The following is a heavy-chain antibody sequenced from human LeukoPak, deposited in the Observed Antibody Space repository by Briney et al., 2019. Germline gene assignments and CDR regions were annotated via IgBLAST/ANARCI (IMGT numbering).Heavy chain of an antibody. Sequence: GASVKVSCKASGHTFTSYGISWVRQAPGQGLEWMGWISAYNDNTNYAQKLQGRVTMPTDTSTSTAYMELRSLRSDDTAVYYCARDWYGYSSGWYGDYWGQGTLVTVSS. CDR1: GHTFTSYG. CDR3: ARDWYGYSSGWYGDY. J-gene: IGHJ4*02. D-gene: IGHD6-19*01. V-gene: IGHV1-18*01. CDR2: ISAYNDNT.